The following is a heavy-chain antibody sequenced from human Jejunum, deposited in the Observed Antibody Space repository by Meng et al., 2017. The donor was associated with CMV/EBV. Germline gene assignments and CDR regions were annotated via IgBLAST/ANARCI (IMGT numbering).Heavy chain of an antibody. CDR3: AREGTNSYYFDY. Sequence: VSGESISSGDSYWSWIRQPPGKGLEWIGYIYESGSTSYSPSLESRVTISVDTSKNQFSLKVMSVTAADTAVYYCAREGTNSYYFDYWGQGTLVTVSS. CDR2: IYESGST. CDR1: GESISSGDSY. J-gene: IGHJ4*02. V-gene: IGHV4-30-4*01. D-gene: IGHD1-14*01.